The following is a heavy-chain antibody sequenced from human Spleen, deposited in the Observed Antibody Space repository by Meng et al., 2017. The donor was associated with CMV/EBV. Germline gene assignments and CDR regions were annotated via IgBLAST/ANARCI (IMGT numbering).Heavy chain of an antibody. CDR2: IFSNDEK. CDR1: GFSLSNARMG. D-gene: IGHD2-8*02. V-gene: IGHV2-26*01. Sequence: SGPTLGKPTQTLTLTCYDSGFSLSNARMGVSWIRQPPAKALEWLAHIFSNDEKAYSTSLKSRLTISKDTTKSQVVLTMTNMDPVDTATYYCARMLVLSTSARFDPWGQGTLVTVSS. J-gene: IGHJ5*02. CDR3: ARMLVLSTSARFDP.